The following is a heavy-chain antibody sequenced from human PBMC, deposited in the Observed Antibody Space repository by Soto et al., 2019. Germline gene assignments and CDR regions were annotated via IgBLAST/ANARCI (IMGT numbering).Heavy chain of an antibody. CDR2: INPSGGST. CDR1: GYTFTSYY. Sequence: ASVKVSCKASGYTFTSYYMHWVRQAPGQGLEWMGIINPSGGSTSYAQKFQGRVTITADESTSTAYMELSSLRSEDTAVYYCARSITIFGVVITPDYYYGMDVWGQGTTVTVSS. CDR3: ARSITIFGVVITPDYYYGMDV. V-gene: IGHV1-46*01. J-gene: IGHJ6*02. D-gene: IGHD3-3*01.